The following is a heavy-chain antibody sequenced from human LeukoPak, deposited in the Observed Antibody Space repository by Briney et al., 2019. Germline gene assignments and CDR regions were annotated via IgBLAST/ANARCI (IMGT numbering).Heavy chain of an antibody. J-gene: IGHJ4*02. CDR1: GFTFSNYA. CDR2: ISGSGGST. CDR3: AKEGGYGSGSSFDY. D-gene: IGHD3-10*01. Sequence: GGSLRLSCAASGFTFSNYAMSWVRQAPGKGLEWVSVISGSGGSTYYVDSVQGRFTISRDNSKNTLFLQMDSLRAEDTAVYYCAKEGGYGSGSSFDYWGQGTLVTVSS. V-gene: IGHV3-23*01.